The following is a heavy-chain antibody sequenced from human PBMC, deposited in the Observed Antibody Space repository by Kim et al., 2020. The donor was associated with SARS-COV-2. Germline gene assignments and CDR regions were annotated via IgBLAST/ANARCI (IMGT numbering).Heavy chain of an antibody. Sequence: SETLSLTCTVSGGSISSYYWSWIRQPPGKGLEWIGYIYYSGSTNYNPSLKSRVTISVDTSKNQFSLKLSSVTAADTAVYYCARASGSNYDYVWGSYRRYYFDYWGQGTLVTVSS. J-gene: IGHJ4*02. CDR1: GGSISSYY. D-gene: IGHD3-16*02. V-gene: IGHV4-59*01. CDR2: IYYSGST. CDR3: ARASGSNYDYVWGSYRRYYFDY.